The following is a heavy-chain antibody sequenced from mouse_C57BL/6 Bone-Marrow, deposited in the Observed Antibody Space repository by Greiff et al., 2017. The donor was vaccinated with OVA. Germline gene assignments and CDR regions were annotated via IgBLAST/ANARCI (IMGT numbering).Heavy chain of an antibody. J-gene: IGHJ1*03. CDR1: GIDFSRYW. Sequence: LVEPGGSLKLSCAASGIDFSRYWMSWVRRAPGKGLEWIGEINPDSSTINYAPSLKDKFIISRDNAKDTLYLQMSKVRSEDTALYYCARRAYYSNHWYFDVWGTGTTVTVSS. CDR2: INPDSSTI. V-gene: IGHV4-1*01. CDR3: ARRAYYSNHWYFDV. D-gene: IGHD2-5*01.